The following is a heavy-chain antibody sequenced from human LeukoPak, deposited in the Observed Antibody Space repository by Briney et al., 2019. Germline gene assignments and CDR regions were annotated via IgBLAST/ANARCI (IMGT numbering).Heavy chain of an antibody. CDR3: AKAIGKSGYYYMHV. V-gene: IGHV3-9*03. D-gene: IGHD4-23*01. Sequence: PGRSLRLSCAASGFTFDDYAMHWVRQAPGKGLEWVSGISWNSGRIGYADSVEGRFTISRDNAKNSLYLQMNSLRAEDMALYYCAKAIGKSGYYYMHVWGKGTTVTVSS. J-gene: IGHJ6*03. CDR2: ISWNSGRI. CDR1: GFTFDDYA.